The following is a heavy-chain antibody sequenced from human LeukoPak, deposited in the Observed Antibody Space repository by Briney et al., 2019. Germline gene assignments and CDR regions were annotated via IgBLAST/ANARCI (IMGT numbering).Heavy chain of an antibody. D-gene: IGHD6-19*01. CDR3: ARGGSGWPFDY. CDR1: GGSISSYY. CDR2: IYYSGST. J-gene: IGHJ4*02. Sequence: SETLSLTCTVSGGSISSYYWSWIRQPPGKGLEWIEYIYYSGSTNYNPSLKSRVTISVDTSKNQFSLKLSPVTAADTAVYYCARGGSGWPFDYWGQGTLVTVSS. V-gene: IGHV4-59*01.